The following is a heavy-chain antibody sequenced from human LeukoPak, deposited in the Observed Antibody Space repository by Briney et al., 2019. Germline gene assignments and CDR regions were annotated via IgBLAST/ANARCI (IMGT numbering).Heavy chain of an antibody. J-gene: IGHJ4*02. Sequence: SETLSLTCTVSGGSISSSSYYWGWIRQPPGKGLEWIGSICYSGSTYYNPSLKSRVTISVDTSKNQFSLKLSSVTAADTAVYYCARVIVGATYYFDYWGQGTLVTVSS. CDR1: GGSISSSSYY. D-gene: IGHD1-26*01. CDR3: ARVIVGATYYFDY. V-gene: IGHV4-39*01. CDR2: ICYSGST.